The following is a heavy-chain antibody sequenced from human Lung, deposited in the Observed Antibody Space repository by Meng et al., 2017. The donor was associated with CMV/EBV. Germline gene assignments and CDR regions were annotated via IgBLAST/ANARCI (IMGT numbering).Heavy chain of an antibody. CDR2: INHSGST. D-gene: IGHD3-3*01. V-gene: IGHV4-34*01. CDR1: GGSFSGYY. CDR3: AKLAPFVRFWEWLRSQDI. Sequence: SETXSLXXAAYGGSFSGYYWSWIRQPPGKGLEWIGEINHSGSTNYNPSLKSRVTISVDTSKNQFSLKLSSVTAADTAVYYCAKLAPFVRFWEWLRSQDIWGQGXMVTVSS. J-gene: IGHJ3*02.